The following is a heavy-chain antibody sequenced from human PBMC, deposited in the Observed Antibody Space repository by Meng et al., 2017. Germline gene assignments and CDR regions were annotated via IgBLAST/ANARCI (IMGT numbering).Heavy chain of an antibody. CDR1: GYTFTGYY. Sequence: ASVKVSCKASGYTFTGYYMHWVRQAPGQGLEWMGWISAYNGNTNYAQKLQGRVTMTTDTSTSTAYMELRSLRSDDTAVYYCARDIVVVPAAMFEGMDVWGQGTTVTVSS. CDR2: ISAYNGNT. V-gene: IGHV1-18*04. J-gene: IGHJ6*02. CDR3: ARDIVVVPAAMFEGMDV. D-gene: IGHD2-2*01.